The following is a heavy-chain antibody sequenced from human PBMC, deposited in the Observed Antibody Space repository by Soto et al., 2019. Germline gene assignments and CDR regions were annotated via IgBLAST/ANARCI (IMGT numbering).Heavy chain of an antibody. Sequence: ASVKVSCKTSGYSFANYGINWVRQAPGQGLEWLGWISPDDGNTEYEQKFQGRVTMTADTLTNNAYMELRSLKYDDTAVYYCARVEAPFGESLHWGQGTPVTVSS. CDR2: ISPDDGNT. V-gene: IGHV1-18*01. D-gene: IGHD3-10*01. CDR3: ARVEAPFGESLH. J-gene: IGHJ4*02. CDR1: GYSFANYG.